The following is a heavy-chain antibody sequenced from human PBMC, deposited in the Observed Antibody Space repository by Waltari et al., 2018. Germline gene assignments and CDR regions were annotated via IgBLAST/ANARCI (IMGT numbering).Heavy chain of an antibody. CDR1: GFTVSDFY. D-gene: IGHD3-3*01. Sequence: LVXSGXGLVKPGGSLRLXCAASGFTVSDFYMSWIRKAPGKGLEXISXISRNXDVTHXADSVXGRFTISRDNXKNSLYLQMNSLTVDDTXVYYCARVXEXIYXFWSGYSYYMDXWGQGMLVTVSS. V-gene: IGHV3-11*01. CDR3: ARVXEXIYXFWSGYSYYMDX. J-gene: IGHJ4*02. CDR2: ISRNXDVT.